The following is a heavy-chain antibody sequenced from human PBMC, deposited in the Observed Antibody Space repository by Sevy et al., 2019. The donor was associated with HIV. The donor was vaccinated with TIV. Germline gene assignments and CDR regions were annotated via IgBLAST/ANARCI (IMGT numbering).Heavy chain of an antibody. CDR3: SREERSGTTTSFDY. CDR1: GFTFSDYG. Sequence: GGCLRLSCAASGFTFSDYGMHWVRQAPGKGLERVAVIWSEGSNKYYGDSVKGRFTISRDSSKNTLFLQMNSLRVDDTAVYYCSREERSGTTTSFDYWGQGALVTVSS. D-gene: IGHD1-7*01. J-gene: IGHJ4*02. CDR2: IWSEGSNK. V-gene: IGHV3-33*01.